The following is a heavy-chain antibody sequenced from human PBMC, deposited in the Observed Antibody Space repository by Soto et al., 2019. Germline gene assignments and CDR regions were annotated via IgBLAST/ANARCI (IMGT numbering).Heavy chain of an antibody. CDR2: IYHSGST. Sequence: QVQLQESGPGLVKPSGTLSLTCAVSGGSISSSNWWSWVRQPPGKGLEWIGEIYHSGSTNYNPSLRRPVTISVDRATNQSSRNRRFVSAADTALCDCASDTGGAYGSGSFGYWGQGTLVTVSS. J-gene: IGHJ4*02. V-gene: IGHV4-4*02. D-gene: IGHD5-18*01. CDR3: ASDTGGAYGSGSFGY. CDR1: GGSISSSNW.